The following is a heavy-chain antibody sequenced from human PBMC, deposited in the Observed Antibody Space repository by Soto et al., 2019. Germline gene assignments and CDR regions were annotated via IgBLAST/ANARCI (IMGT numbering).Heavy chain of an antibody. J-gene: IGHJ6*02. V-gene: IGHV4-34*01. Sequence: SETLSLTCAVYGGSFSGYYWSWIRQPPGKGLEWIGEINHSGSTNYNPSLKSRVTISVDKSKNQFSLKLSSVTAADTAVYYCARWNYDYYYYGMDVWGQGTTVTVSS. CDR3: ARWNYDYYYYGMDV. CDR1: GGSFSGYY. D-gene: IGHD1-7*01. CDR2: INHSGST.